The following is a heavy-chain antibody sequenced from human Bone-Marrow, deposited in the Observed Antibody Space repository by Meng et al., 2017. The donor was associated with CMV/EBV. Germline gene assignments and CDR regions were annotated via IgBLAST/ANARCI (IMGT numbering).Heavy chain of an antibody. CDR3: ARVARYNWNYDWFDP. V-gene: IGHV1-2*02. CDR2: INPNSGGT. D-gene: IGHD1-7*01. CDR1: GYTFTGYY. J-gene: IGHJ5*02. Sequence: ASVKVSCKASGYTFTGYYMHWVRQAPGQGLEWMGWINPNSGGTNYAQKFQGRVTMTRDTSISTAYMELSRLRSDDTAVYYCARVARYNWNYDWFDPWGQGTLVNGAS.